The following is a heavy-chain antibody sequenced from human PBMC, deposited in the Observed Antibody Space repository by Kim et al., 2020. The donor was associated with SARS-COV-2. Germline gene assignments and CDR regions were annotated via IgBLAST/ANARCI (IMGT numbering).Heavy chain of an antibody. J-gene: IGHJ6*02. CDR2: VPNSGGPT. D-gene: IGHD6-13*01. Sequence: GGSLRLSCAASGFTFNNYAMSWVRQAPGKGLEWVSSVPNSGGPTYSADSVKGRFTISRDNSKNTLYLEMNSLRVEDTAVYYCTKGSSWNFQYYGMDVWGQGTTVTVS. CDR1: GFTFNNYA. V-gene: IGHV3-23*01. CDR3: TKGSSWNFQYYGMDV.